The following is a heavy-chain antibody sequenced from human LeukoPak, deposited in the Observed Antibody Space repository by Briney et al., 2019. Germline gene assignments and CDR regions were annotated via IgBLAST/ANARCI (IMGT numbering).Heavy chain of an antibody. CDR3: ARVLLSYYYGSGRVPYYYYYYMDV. D-gene: IGHD3-10*01. V-gene: IGHV5-51*01. CDR1: GYSFTSYW. Sequence: GESLKISCKGSGYSFTSYWIGWVRQMPGKGLEWMGIIYPRDSDTRYSPSFQGQVTISADKSISTAYLQWSSLKASDTAMYYCARVLLSYYYGSGRVPYYYYYYMDVWGKGTTVTVSS. CDR2: IYPRDSDT. J-gene: IGHJ6*03.